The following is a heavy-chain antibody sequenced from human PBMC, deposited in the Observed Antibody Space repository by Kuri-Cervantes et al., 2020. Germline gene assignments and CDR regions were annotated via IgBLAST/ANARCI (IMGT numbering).Heavy chain of an antibody. Sequence: ASVKVSCKASGYPFTAYYIHWVRQAPGQGLEWRGWINPHSGGANYAQKFQGRVTITADESTSTAYMELSSLSSKDTAVYYCAPGSYGSGSYHTHCSYGMDVWGQGTTVTVSS. CDR1: GYPFTAYY. CDR2: INPHSGGA. V-gene: IGHV1-2*02. J-gene: IGHJ6*02. CDR3: APGSYGSGSYHTHCSYGMDV. D-gene: IGHD3-10*01.